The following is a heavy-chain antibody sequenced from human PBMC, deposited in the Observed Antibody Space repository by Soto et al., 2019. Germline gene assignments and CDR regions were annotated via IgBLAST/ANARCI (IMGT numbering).Heavy chain of an antibody. J-gene: IGHJ4*02. CDR2: ISYDGSNN. CDR1: GFSFSSYG. Sequence: QVQLVDSGGCVVQPGRSLRLSCVASGFSFSSYGMHWVCQSSGKGLEWAAVISYDGSNNYYADSVKCRFTISRDNSKNTMYLRMIDLRADGTALYYWAYDPGDVWSSVAYWGLGTLV. V-gene: IGHV3-30*18. D-gene: IGHD3-3*01. CDR3: AYDPGDVWSSVAY.